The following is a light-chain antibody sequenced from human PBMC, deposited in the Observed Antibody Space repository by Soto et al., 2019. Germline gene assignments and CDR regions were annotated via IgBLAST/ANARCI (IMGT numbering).Light chain of an antibody. CDR1: SSDVGAYNY. CDR3: SSYTRSSTLL. Sequence: QSVLTQPASVSGSPGQSITISCTGTSSDVGAYNYVSWYQQHPGKAPKLLIFEVNKWPSGVSNRFSGSKSGTTASLTIFGLQAEDEADYYCSSYTRSSTLLFGGGTKLTVL. V-gene: IGLV2-14*01. J-gene: IGLJ2*01. CDR2: EVN.